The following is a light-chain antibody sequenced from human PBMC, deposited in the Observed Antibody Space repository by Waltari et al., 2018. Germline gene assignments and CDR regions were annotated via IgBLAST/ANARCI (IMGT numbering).Light chain of an antibody. CDR3: AAWDDSLNGYV. Sequence: QSVLTQPPSASGTPGQRVTISCSGSSSNIGSNTVNWYQQLPGTAPKLLISSNNRRPPGVPDRFSGSKSGTSASLAISGLQSEDEADYYCAAWDDSLNGYVFGTGTKVTVL. J-gene: IGLJ1*01. V-gene: IGLV1-44*01. CDR2: SNN. CDR1: SSNIGSNT.